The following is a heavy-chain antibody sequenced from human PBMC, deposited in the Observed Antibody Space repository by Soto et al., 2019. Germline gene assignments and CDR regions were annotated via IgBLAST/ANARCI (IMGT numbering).Heavy chain of an antibody. J-gene: IGHJ4*02. CDR3: ARSRFGGWLVLTY. CDR1: GYTFTRYA. D-gene: IGHD6-19*01. Sequence: QVQLVQSGAEVKKPGASVKVSCKASGYTFTRYAMHWVRQAPGQRLEWMGWINAGNGNTKYSQKFQGRVTITRDTSASTAYMELSSLRSEDTAVYYCARSRFGGWLVLTYWGQGTLVTVSS. V-gene: IGHV1-3*01. CDR2: INAGNGNT.